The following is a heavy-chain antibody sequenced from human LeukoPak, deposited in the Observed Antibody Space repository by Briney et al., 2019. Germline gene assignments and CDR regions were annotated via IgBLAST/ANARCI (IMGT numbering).Heavy chain of an antibody. CDR1: GFTFDDYA. V-gene: IGHV3-43D*04. CDR3: AKDISYDILTGFFDY. D-gene: IGHD3-9*01. CDR2: ISWDGGST. Sequence: GGSLRLSCAASGFTFDDYAMHWVRQAPGKGLEWVSLISWDGGSTYYADSVKGRFTISRDNSKNSLYLQMNSLRAEDTALYYCAKDISYDILTGFFDYWGQGTLVTVSS. J-gene: IGHJ4*02.